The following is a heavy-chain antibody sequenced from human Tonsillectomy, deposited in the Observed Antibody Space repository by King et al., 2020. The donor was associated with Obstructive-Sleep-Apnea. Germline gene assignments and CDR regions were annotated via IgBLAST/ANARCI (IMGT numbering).Heavy chain of an antibody. CDR1: GGSISSSSYY. CDR2: IYYSGST. V-gene: IGHV4-39*07. J-gene: IGHJ2*01. Sequence: QLQESGPGLVKPSETLSLTCTVSGGSISSSSYYWGWIRQPPGKGLEWIGSIYYSGSTYYNPPLKSRVTISVDTSKNQFSLKLSSVTAADTAVYYCARYLRLIAAAAYNWYFDLWGRGTLVTVSS. CDR3: ARYLRLIAAAAYNWYFDL. D-gene: IGHD6-13*01.